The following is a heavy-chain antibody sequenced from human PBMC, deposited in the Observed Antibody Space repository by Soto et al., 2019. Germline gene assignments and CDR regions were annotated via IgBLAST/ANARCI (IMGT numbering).Heavy chain of an antibody. D-gene: IGHD1-26*01. V-gene: IGHV6-1*01. Sequence: KQSQTLSLTCAISGDSVSGSSAAWNWIRQSPSRGLEWLGRTYYRSKWYNDFAVSVKGRITINPDTAKNQFSLQLNLVTPEDTAVYYCARSRENPRNGMDVWGQGTTVTVSS. J-gene: IGHJ6*02. CDR1: GDSVSGSSAA. CDR2: TYYRSKWYN. CDR3: ARSRENPRNGMDV.